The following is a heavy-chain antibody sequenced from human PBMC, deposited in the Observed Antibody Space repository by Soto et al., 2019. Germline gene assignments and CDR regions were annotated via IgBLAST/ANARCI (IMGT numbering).Heavy chain of an antibody. Sequence: SETLSLTCTVSGDSIGSGSSYWGWIRQTPGKGLEWIASIYYTGSTYYNPSLKSRVTISVDTSKNQFSLRLSSVTAADTAVFYCARPFNVDTAMGHNWFDPWGEGTLVTVSS. CDR3: ARPFNVDTAMGHNWFDP. J-gene: IGHJ5*02. D-gene: IGHD5-18*01. CDR2: IYYTGST. V-gene: IGHV4-39*01. CDR1: GDSIGSGSSY.